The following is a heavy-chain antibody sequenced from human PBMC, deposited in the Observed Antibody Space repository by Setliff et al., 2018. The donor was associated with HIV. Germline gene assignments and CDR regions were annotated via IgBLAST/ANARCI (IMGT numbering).Heavy chain of an antibody. Sequence: LSLTCSVSGVSIVSGGFYFSWIRHHPGKGLEWIGTVYYTGKTYYNPSLQSRLTMSVDTSKNQFFLNLISVTAADTAVYYCARDVVVVQRYFDLWGRGTLVTVSS. V-gene: IGHV4-31*03. CDR2: VYYTGKT. D-gene: IGHD2-15*01. J-gene: IGHJ2*01. CDR3: ARDVVVVQRYFDL. CDR1: GVSIVSGGFY.